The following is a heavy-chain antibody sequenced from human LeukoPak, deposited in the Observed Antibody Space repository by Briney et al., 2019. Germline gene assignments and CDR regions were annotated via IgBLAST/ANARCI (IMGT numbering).Heavy chain of an antibody. CDR2: ISSSSSYI. CDR3: ARVNDILTGYPVDYFDY. CDR1: GFTFSSYS. V-gene: IGHV3-21*01. D-gene: IGHD3-9*01. Sequence: GGSLRLSCAASGFTFSSYSMNWVRQAPGKGLEWVSFISSSSSYIYYADSVKGRFTISRDNAKNSLYLQMNSLRAEDTAVYYCARVNDILTGYPVDYFDYWGQGTLVTVSS. J-gene: IGHJ4*02.